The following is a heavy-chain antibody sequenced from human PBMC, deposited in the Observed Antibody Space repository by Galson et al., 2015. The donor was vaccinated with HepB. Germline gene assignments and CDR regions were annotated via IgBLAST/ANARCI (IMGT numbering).Heavy chain of an antibody. CDR1: GFTVLANGNF. CDR3: ARMNYRAFDK. CDR2: TPGDGRT. V-gene: IGHV3-53*01. J-gene: IGHJ3*02. D-gene: IGHD1-7*01. Sequence: SLRLSCATSGFTVLANGNFLIWVRQAPGKGLEWISTTPGDGRTVYTNSAKGRFTVSRDTSKNMLYLQMNGLTAGDTAVYYCARMNYRAFDKWGQGTMVTVSS.